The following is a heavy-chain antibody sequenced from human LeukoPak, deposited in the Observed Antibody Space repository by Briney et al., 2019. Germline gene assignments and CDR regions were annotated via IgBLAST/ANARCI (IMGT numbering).Heavy chain of an antibody. D-gene: IGHD1-26*01. V-gene: IGHV3-23*01. Sequence: GGSLRLSCAASGFSFSSYASSWVRQAPGKGLEWASTIGGGGESTYYADSVKGRFTISRDNSKNTVYLQMNSLRAEDTAVYYCAKVLSGSQDYWGQGTLVTVFS. J-gene: IGHJ4*02. CDR3: AKVLSGSQDY. CDR1: GFSFSSYA. CDR2: IGGGGEST.